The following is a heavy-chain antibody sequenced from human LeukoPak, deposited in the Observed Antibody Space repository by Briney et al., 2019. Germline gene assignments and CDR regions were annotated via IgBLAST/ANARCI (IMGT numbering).Heavy chain of an antibody. V-gene: IGHV3-64*01. CDR2: VNANGRST. D-gene: IGHD5/OR15-5a*01. CDR3: ARERYSVNDFDALDI. J-gene: IGHJ3*02. CDR1: GXTFTDYA. Sequence: GGSLRLSWVGSGXTFTDYAIHWVRQAPGTGQEYVSGVNANGRSTYYARSVRGRFTISRDNSKNTLYLQMGSLRAEDMAVYYCARERYSVNDFDALDIWGQGTTVTVSS.